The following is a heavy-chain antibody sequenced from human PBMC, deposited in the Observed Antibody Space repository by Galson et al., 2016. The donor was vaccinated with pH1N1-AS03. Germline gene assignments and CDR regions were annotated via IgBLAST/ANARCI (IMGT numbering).Heavy chain of an antibody. CDR1: GHVFANYW. CDR3: ASSRIAAHTYYYHGIDV. CDR2: IYPGDSDT. J-gene: IGHJ6*02. Sequence: QSGAEVKKPGESLKISCMGSGHVFANYWIGWVRQTPGKGLEWMGLIYPGDSDTRYSPSFQGQVTISADKSLSTAYLQWSSLKASDTAMYYCASSRIAAHTYYYHGIDVWGQGTTVTVSS. V-gene: IGHV5-51*01. D-gene: IGHD6-6*01.